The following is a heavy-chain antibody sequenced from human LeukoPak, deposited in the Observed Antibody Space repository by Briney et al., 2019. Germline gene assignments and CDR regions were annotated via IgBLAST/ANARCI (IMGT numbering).Heavy chain of an antibody. Sequence: SVKVSCRASGGTFSSYAISWVRQAPGQGLEWMGGIIPIFGTANYAQKFQGRVTITADKSTSTAYMELSSLRSEDTAVYYCASERGAVTHFDYWGQGTLVTVSS. CDR2: IIPIFGTA. CDR1: GGTFSSYA. D-gene: IGHD3-10*01. J-gene: IGHJ4*02. V-gene: IGHV1-69*06. CDR3: ASERGAVTHFDY.